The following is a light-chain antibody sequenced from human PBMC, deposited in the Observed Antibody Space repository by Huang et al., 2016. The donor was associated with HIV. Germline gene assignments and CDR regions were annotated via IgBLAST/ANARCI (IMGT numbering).Light chain of an antibody. CDR2: GAS. Sequence: EIVMTQSPATLSVSPGERAPLSCRASQSISSNLARYQQKPGQAPRLLISGASTSAAGIPARFSGSGSGTEFTLTISSLQSEDFAVYYCQQYNNWPPLTFGGGTKVEIK. CDR1: QSISSN. CDR3: QQYNNWPPLT. V-gene: IGKV3-15*01. J-gene: IGKJ4*01.